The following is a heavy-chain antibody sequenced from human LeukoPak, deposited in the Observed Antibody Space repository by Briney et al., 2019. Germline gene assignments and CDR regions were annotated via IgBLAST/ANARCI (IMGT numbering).Heavy chain of an antibody. J-gene: IGHJ3*02. Sequence: GESLKISCKGSVYIFTSYWIGWVHQMPGKGLEWMGIIYPGDSDTRYSPSFQGQVTISADKSISTAYLQWSSLKASDTAMYYCARRYCSSTSCYAFDIWGQGTMVTVSS. CDR3: ARRYCSSTSCYAFDI. V-gene: IGHV5-51*07. CDR1: VYIFTSYW. D-gene: IGHD2-2*01. CDR2: IYPGDSDT.